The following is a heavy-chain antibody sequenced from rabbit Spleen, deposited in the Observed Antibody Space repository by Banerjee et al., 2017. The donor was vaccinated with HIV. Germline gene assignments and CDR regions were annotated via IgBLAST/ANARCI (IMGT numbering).Heavy chain of an antibody. J-gene: IGHJ4*01. V-gene: IGHV1S45*01. CDR2: INSITGKT. Sequence: QEHLEESGGGLVKPEGSLTLTCTASGFSFTNKDVMCWVRQAPGKGLEWIGCINSITGKTVYATWAKGRFTISSASSTTVTLKVTSLPAADTATYFCVRDTWNFNLWGPGTLVTVS. CDR1: GFSFTNKDV. D-gene: IGHD3-1*01. CDR3: VRDTWNFNL.